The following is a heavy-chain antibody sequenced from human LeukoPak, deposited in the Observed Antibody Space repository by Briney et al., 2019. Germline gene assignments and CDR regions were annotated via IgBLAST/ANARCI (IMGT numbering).Heavy chain of an antibody. CDR1: GGSFNGYY. Sequence: SETLSLTCAVYGGSFNGYYWNWIRRPPGKGLEWIGEIYRSGSTNYNPSLKSRVTISVDTSKNQFSLKLSSVTAADTAVYYCARVGCNGGPCNYQFDFDYWGQGILVTVSS. CDR3: ARVGCNGGPCNYQFDFDY. V-gene: IGHV4-34*01. D-gene: IGHD2-15*01. CDR2: IYRSGST. J-gene: IGHJ4*02.